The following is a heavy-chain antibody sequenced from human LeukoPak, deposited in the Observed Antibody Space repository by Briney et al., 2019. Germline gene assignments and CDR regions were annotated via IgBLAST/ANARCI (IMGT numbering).Heavy chain of an antibody. CDR1: GGSISSSSYY. CDR3: TRSVVVPAAPRL. D-gene: IGHD2-2*01. J-gene: IGHJ4*02. V-gene: IGHV4-39*01. Sequence: SETLSLTRTVSGGSISSSSYYWGWIRQPPGKGLEWIGSIYYSGSTYYNPSLKSRVTISVDTSKNQFSLKLSSVTAADTAVYYCTRSVVVPAAPRLWGQGTLVTVSS. CDR2: IYYSGST.